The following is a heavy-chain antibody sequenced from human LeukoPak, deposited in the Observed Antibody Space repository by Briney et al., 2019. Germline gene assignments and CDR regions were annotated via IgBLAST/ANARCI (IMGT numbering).Heavy chain of an antibody. Sequence: AAVKVSCKASGYTFTSYGISWVRQAPGQGLEWMGWISAYSGGTNYAQKFQGRVTMTRDTSISTAYMELSRLRSEDTAVYYCARAPTEREPLDYWGQGTLVTVSS. D-gene: IGHD1-26*01. J-gene: IGHJ4*02. CDR3: ARAPTEREPLDY. V-gene: IGHV1-2*02. CDR2: ISAYSGGT. CDR1: GYTFTSYG.